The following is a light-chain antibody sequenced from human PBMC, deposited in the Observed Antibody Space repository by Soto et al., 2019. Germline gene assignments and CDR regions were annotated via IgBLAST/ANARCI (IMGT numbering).Light chain of an antibody. V-gene: IGLV2-11*01. J-gene: IGLJ1*01. Sequence: QSVLTQPRSVSGSPGQSVTISCTGTSSDVGGYNYVSWFQQHPGKAPKLMIYAVTERPSGVPDRFSGSKSGNTASLTISGLQSEDDADYYCCSYAGTLTYVFGTGTKVTVL. CDR1: SSDVGGYNY. CDR3: CSYAGTLTYV. CDR2: AVT.